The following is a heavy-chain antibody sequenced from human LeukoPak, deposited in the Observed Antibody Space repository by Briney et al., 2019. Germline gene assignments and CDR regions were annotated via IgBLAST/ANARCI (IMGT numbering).Heavy chain of an antibody. D-gene: IGHD2-15*01. J-gene: IGHJ4*02. CDR2: IWYDGSNK. CDR3: VRDCGGSCYCG. CDR1: GFTFSSYG. Sequence: PGGSLRLSCAASGFTFSSYGMHWVRQAPGKGLEWVAVIWYDGSNKYYADSVKGRFTISRDNSKNTLYLQMNSLRAEDTAVYYCVRDCGGSCYCGWGQGTLVTVSS. V-gene: IGHV3-33*01.